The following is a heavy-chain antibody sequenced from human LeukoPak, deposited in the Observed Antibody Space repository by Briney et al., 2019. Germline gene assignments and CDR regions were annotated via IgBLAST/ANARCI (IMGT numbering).Heavy chain of an antibody. CDR1: GGSISSTNW. Sequence: PSGTLSLTCAVSGGSISSTNWWSWVGQPPGKGLEWIGEIYYSGSTNYNPSLKSRVTISVDKSKNQFSLKLSSVTAADTAVYYCASRGSSGTAMVKMFPFDYWGQGTLVTVSS. CDR3: ASRGSSGTAMVKMFPFDY. J-gene: IGHJ4*02. D-gene: IGHD5-18*01. CDR2: IYYSGST. V-gene: IGHV4-4*02.